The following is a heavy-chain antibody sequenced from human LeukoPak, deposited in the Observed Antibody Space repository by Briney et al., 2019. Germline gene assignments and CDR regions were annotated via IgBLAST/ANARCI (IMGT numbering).Heavy chain of an antibody. J-gene: IGHJ4*02. CDR1: GYTFTSYD. CDR2: MNPNSGNT. D-gene: IGHD3-22*01. CDR3: ARGSYDSSGYDLDY. V-gene: IGHV1-8*01. Sequence: ASVKVSCKASGYTFTSYDINWVRQATGQGLEWMGWMNPNSGNTGYAQKFQGRVTMTRNASISAAYMELSSLRSEDTAVYYCARGSYDSSGYDLDYWGQGTLVTVSS.